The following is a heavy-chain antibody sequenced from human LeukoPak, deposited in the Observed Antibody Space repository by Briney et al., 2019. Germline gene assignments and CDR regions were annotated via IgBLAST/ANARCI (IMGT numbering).Heavy chain of an antibody. V-gene: IGHV1-2*02. CDR1: GYTFTGYY. D-gene: IGHD6-19*01. Sequence: ASVKVSCKASGYTFTGYYMHWVRQAPGQGLEWMGWINPNSGGTNYAQKFQGRVTITADESTSTAYMELSSLRSEDTAVYYCARDRIAVAPSTRGYYGMDVWGQGTTVTVSS. CDR2: INPNSGGT. J-gene: IGHJ6*02. CDR3: ARDRIAVAPSTRGYYGMDV.